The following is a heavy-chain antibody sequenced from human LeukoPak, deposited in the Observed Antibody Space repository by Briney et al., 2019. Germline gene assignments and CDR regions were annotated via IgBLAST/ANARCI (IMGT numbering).Heavy chain of an antibody. CDR1: GFTFSSYW. J-gene: IGHJ4*02. CDR3: ARYNYGYDY. V-gene: IGHV3-30*03. D-gene: IGHD5-18*01. Sequence: GGSLRLSCTASGFTFSSYWMDWVRQAPGKGLEWVAVISYDGSNKYYADSVKGRFTISRDNSRNTLYLQMNSLRAEDTAVYYCARYNYGYDYWGQGTLVTVSS. CDR2: ISYDGSNK.